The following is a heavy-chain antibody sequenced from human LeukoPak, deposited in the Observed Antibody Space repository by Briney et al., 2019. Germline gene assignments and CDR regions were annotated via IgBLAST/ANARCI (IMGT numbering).Heavy chain of an antibody. Sequence: ASVKVSCKASGYTFTGYYMHWVRQAPGQGLEWMGWINPNSGGTNYAQKFQGRVTMTRDTSISTAYMELSRLRSDDTAVYYCARDQIASPNWELDYWGQGTLVTVSS. J-gene: IGHJ4*02. CDR1: GYTFTGYY. CDR3: ARDQIASPNWELDY. CDR2: INPNSGGT. D-gene: IGHD1-1*01. V-gene: IGHV1-2*02.